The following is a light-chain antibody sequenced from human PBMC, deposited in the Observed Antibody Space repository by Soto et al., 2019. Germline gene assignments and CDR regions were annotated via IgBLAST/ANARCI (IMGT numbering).Light chain of an antibody. CDR1: SSNIGRNF. CDR2: KNN. CDR3: AAWDDSLNGCV. V-gene: IGLV1-47*01. Sequence: QSVLTQPPSASGTPGQRVTISCSGSSSNIGRNFVYWYQQLPGTAPKLLIFKNNQRPSGVPDRFSGSKSGSSASLAISGLRSGDEADFYCAAWDDSLNGCVFGTGTKLTVL. J-gene: IGLJ1*01.